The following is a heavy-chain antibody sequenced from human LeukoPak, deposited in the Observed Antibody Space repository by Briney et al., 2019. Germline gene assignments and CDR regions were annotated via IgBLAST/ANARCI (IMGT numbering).Heavy chain of an antibody. V-gene: IGHV3-48*01. CDR2: ISSSSSTI. CDR3: ARGYNWNDVGEYYFDY. J-gene: IGHJ4*02. CDR1: GFTFSSYS. Sequence: GGSLRLSCAASGFTFSSYSMNWVRQAPGKGLEWVSYISSSSSTIYYADSVKGRFTNSRDNAKNSLYLQMNSLRAEDTAVYYCARGYNWNDVGEYYFDYWGQGTLVTVSS. D-gene: IGHD1-20*01.